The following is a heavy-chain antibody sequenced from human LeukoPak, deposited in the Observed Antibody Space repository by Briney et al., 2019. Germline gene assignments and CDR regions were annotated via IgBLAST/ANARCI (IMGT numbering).Heavy chain of an antibody. J-gene: IGHJ4*02. CDR1: GGSFSGYY. D-gene: IGHD1-26*01. CDR3: SRESGPFCPFGH. CDR2: INHIGST. Sequence: TETLSLTCAVYGGSFSGYYWSWIRQPPGRGLEWIGDINHIGSTNYNPSLKSRVHISIDESKNHLYLNLASVTAADTAVYYCSRESGPFCPFGHWGQGTLVAVTS. V-gene: IGHV4-34*01.